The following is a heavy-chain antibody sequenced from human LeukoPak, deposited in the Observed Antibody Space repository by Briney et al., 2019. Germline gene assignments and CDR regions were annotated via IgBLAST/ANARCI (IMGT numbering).Heavy chain of an antibody. J-gene: IGHJ3*02. D-gene: IGHD3-22*01. CDR1: GYTFTGYY. Sequence: GASVTVSCKASGYTFTGYYIHWVRQAPGQGREWMGWINPNSGGTNYAQKFQGRVTMTRDTSTSTAYMELSRLRSDDTAVYYCARGGDSSGYAFDIWGQGTMVTVSS. CDR3: ARGGDSSGYAFDI. V-gene: IGHV1-2*02. CDR2: INPNSGGT.